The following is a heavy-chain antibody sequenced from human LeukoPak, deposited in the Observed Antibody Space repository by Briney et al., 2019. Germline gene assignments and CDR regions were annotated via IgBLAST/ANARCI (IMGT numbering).Heavy chain of an antibody. Sequence: GASVKVSCKASGYTFTGYYMHWVRQAPGQGLEWMGWINPNSGGTNYAQKFQGRVTMTRDTSISTAYMELSRLGSDDTAVYYCARMFLNSITMVRGVNVDYWGQGTLVTVSS. V-gene: IGHV1-2*02. CDR2: INPNSGGT. CDR3: ARMFLNSITMVRGVNVDY. J-gene: IGHJ4*02. CDR1: GYTFTGYY. D-gene: IGHD3-10*01.